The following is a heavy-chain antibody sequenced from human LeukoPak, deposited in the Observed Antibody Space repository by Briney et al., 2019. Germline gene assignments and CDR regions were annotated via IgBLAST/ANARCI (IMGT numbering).Heavy chain of an antibody. Sequence: GGSLRLSCAASGFTFSIYAMSWVRQAPGKGLEWVSAISGSGGSTYYADSVKGRFTISRDNSKNTLYLQMNSLRAEDTAVYYCAKDGSSSWQDKYFQHWGQGTLVTVSS. CDR1: GFTFSIYA. J-gene: IGHJ1*01. CDR3: AKDGSSSWQDKYFQH. V-gene: IGHV3-23*01. CDR2: ISGSGGST. D-gene: IGHD6-13*01.